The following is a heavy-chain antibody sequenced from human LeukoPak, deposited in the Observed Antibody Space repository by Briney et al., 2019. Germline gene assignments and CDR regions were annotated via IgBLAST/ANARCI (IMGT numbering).Heavy chain of an antibody. CDR1: GFTFSSYA. V-gene: IGHV3-30*04. J-gene: IGHJ3*02. CDR2: IRYDGSNK. CDR3: ARDVAYYGSGSYYGDAFDI. D-gene: IGHD3-10*01. Sequence: PGRSLRLSCAASGFTFSSYAMHWARQAPGKGLEWVAFIRYDGSNKYYADSVKGRFTISRDNSKNTLYLQMNSLRAEDTAVYYCARDVAYYGSGSYYGDAFDIWGQGTMVTVSS.